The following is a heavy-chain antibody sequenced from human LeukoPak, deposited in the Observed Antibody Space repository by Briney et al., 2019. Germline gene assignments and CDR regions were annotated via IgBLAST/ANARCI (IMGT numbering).Heavy chain of an antibody. Sequence: GGSLRLSCAGSGFTFSNYWMSWVRQAPGKGLEWVANLKQDGSEEYYVGSVKGRFTISRDNAKNSLYLQMNSLRDEDTAVYYCARGTEGSPVYFTSTMDVWGLGTTVTVSS. V-gene: IGHV3-7*01. CDR3: ARGTEGSPVYFTSTMDV. D-gene: IGHD2/OR15-2a*01. CDR1: GFTFSNYW. CDR2: LKQDGSEE. J-gene: IGHJ6*02.